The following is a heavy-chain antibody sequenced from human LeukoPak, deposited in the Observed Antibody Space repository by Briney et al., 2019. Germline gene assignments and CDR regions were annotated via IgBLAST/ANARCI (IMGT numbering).Heavy chain of an antibody. CDR1: GGTFSSYA. V-gene: IGHV1-69*13. Sequence: ASVKVSCKASGGTFSSYAISWVRQAPGQGLEWMGGIIPIFGTANYAQKFQGRVTITADESTSTAYMELSSRRSEDTAVYYCARPTRRDGYNPDAFDIWGQGTMVTVSS. CDR3: ARPTRRDGYNPDAFDI. CDR2: IIPIFGTA. J-gene: IGHJ3*02. D-gene: IGHD5-24*01.